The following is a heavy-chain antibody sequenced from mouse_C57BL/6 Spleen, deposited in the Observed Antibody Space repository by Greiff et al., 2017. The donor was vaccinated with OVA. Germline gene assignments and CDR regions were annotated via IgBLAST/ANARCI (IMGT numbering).Heavy chain of an antibody. D-gene: IGHD1-1*01. CDR3: ARGRFYYGSSPYAMDY. CDR2: INPNNGGT. V-gene: IGHV1-26*01. J-gene: IGHJ4*01. Sequence: EVKLQESGPELVKPGASVKISCKASGYTFTDYYMNWVKQSHGKSLEWIGDINPNNGGTSYNQKFKGKATLTVDKSSSTAYMELRSLTSEDSAVYYCARGRFYYGSSPYAMDYWGQGTSVTVSS. CDR1: GYTFTDYY.